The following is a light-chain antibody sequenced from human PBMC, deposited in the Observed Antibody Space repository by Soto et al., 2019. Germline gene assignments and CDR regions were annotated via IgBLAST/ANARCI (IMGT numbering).Light chain of an antibody. V-gene: IGKV3-20*01. J-gene: IGKJ5*01. CDR3: QQYHNSPIT. Sequence: EIVLTQSPATLSLSPGERATLSCRASQSVSSYFAWYQHKPGQAPRLLIYGVSNRATAIPDRFSGSGSGTDFTLTINRLEPEDFAVYYCQQYHNSPITFGQGTRLEIK. CDR2: GVS. CDR1: QSVSSY.